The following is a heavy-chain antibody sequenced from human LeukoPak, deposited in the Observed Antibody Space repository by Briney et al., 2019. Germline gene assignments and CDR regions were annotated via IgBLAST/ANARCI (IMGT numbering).Heavy chain of an antibody. CDR2: ISYDGSNK. J-gene: IGHJ4*02. CDR1: GFTFSSYA. V-gene: IGHV3-30-3*01. D-gene: IGHD6-19*01. Sequence: PGRSLRLSCAASGFTFSSYAMHWVRQAPGKGLEWVAVISYDGSNKYYADSVKGRFTISRDNSKNTLYLQMNSLRAEDTAVYYCARDNAPAVAGTVDYWGQGTLVTVSS. CDR3: ARDNAPAVAGTVDY.